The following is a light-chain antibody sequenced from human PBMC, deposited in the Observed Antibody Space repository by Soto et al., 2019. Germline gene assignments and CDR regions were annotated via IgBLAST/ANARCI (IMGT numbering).Light chain of an antibody. J-gene: IGLJ2*01. CDR2: EVS. CDR1: SRDGGGY. CDR3: RSYTSSNTVV. Sequence: QSALTQPASVSGSPGQSITISCTGTSRDGGGYVSWYQQHPGKAPKLMIYEVSNRPSGVSNRFSGSKSGNTASLTISGLQAEDEADYYCRSYTSSNTVVFGGGTKLTVL. V-gene: IGLV2-14*01.